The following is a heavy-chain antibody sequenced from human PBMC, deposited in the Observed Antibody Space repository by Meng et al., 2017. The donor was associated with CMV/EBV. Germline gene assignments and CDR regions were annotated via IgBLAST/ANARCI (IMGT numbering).Heavy chain of an antibody. D-gene: IGHD6-6*01. J-gene: IGHJ6*02. CDR2: IIPIYGTA. CDR3: ARGQDSSSSDYYDYAMDV. V-gene: IGHV1-69*05. Sequence: SVKVSCKASGGTLSSYAISWVRQAPGQGLEWMGGIIPIYGTANYAQKFQGRVTITTDESTSTAYMELGSLRSEDTAVYYCARGQDSSSSDYYDYAMDVWGQGTTVTVSS. CDR1: GGTLSSYA.